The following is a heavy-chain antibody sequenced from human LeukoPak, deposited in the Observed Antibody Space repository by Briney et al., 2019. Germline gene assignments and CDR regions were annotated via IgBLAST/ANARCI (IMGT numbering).Heavy chain of an antibody. CDR2: ISSSSSYI. CDR1: GFTFSSYS. Sequence: GGSLRLSCAASGFTFSSYSMNWVRQAPGKGLEWVSSISSSSSYIYYADSVKGRFTISRDNAKNSLYLQMNSLRAEDTAVYYCARVGDYYDSSGYYYHIVDYWGQGTLVTVSS. CDR3: ARVGDYYDSSGYYYHIVDY. V-gene: IGHV3-21*01. D-gene: IGHD3-22*01. J-gene: IGHJ4*02.